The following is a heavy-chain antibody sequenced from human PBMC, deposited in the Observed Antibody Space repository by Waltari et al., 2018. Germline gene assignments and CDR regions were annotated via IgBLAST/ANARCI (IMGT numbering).Heavy chain of an antibody. J-gene: IGHJ6*02. CDR3: ARVGAGYYYGMDV. CDR2: ISSSRSTI. CDR1: GFTFSSYS. Sequence: EVQLVESGGGLVQPGGSLSLSCAASGFTFSSYSMNWVRQAPGKGLEWVSYISSSRSTIYYADSVKGRFTISRDNAKNSLYLQMNSLRAEDTAVYYCARVGAGYYYGMDVWGQGTTVTVSS. V-gene: IGHV3-48*01.